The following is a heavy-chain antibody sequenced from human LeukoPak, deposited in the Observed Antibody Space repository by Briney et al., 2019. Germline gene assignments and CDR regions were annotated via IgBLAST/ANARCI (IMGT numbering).Heavy chain of an antibody. V-gene: IGHV1-18*04. J-gene: IGHJ4*02. D-gene: IGHD2-2*01. CDR1: GYTFTSYG. CDR2: ISAYNGNT. CDR3: ARDLKEYQPTYFDY. Sequence: ASGKVCCKASGYTFTSYGISWVRHAPGQGLEWMGWISAYNGNTNYAQTLQGRVTMTTDTSTSTAYMGLRSLRSDDTAVYYCARDLKEYQPTYFDYWGQGTLVTVSS.